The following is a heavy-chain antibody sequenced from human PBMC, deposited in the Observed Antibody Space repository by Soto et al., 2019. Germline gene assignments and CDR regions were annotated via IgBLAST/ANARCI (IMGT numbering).Heavy chain of an antibody. CDR1: GFTFSSYS. CDR3: AREQGVYYMDV. D-gene: IGHD3-3*01. CDR2: ISSSSSYI. J-gene: IGHJ6*03. V-gene: IGHV3-21*01. Sequence: EVQLVESGGGLVKPGGSLRLSCAASGFTFSSYSMNWVRQAPGKGLEWVSSISSSSSYIYYADSVKGRFTISRDNAKNSLYLKMNRLRAEDTAVYYCAREQGVYYMDVWGKGTKVTGSS.